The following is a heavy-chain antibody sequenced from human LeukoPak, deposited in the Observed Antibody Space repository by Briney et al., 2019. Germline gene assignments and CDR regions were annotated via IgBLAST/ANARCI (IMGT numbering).Heavy chain of an antibody. D-gene: IGHD2-8*01. CDR1: GGTFISYA. Sequence: ASVKVSCKASGGTFISYAISWVRQAPGQGLEWMGGIIPIFGTANYAQKFQGRVTITADESTSTAYMELSSLRSEDTAVYYCASGEYCTNGVCYTSWGQGTLVTVSS. CDR3: ASGEYCTNGVCYTS. CDR2: IIPIFGTA. V-gene: IGHV1-69*13. J-gene: IGHJ4*02.